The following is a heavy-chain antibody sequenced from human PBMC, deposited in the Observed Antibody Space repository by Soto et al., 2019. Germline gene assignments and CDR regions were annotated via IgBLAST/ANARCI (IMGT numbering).Heavy chain of an antibody. CDR3: AALRITKAVVVAAPRGAFDI. CDR1: GFTFTSSA. V-gene: IGHV1-58*02. Sequence: QMQLVQSGPEVKKPGTSVKVSCKASGFTFTSSAMQWVRQARGQRLEWIGWIVVGSGNTKYAQKFQERVTITRDMSTSTAYMELSSLRSEDTAVYYCAALRITKAVVVAAPRGAFDIWGQGTMVTVSS. J-gene: IGHJ3*02. D-gene: IGHD2-15*01. CDR2: IVVGSGNT.